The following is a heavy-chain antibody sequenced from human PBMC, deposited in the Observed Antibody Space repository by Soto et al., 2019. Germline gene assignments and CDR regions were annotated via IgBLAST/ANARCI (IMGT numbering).Heavy chain of an antibody. CDR1: GYTFTNYP. D-gene: IGHD2-8*01. V-gene: IGHV1-18*04. CDR2: ISAYSGST. J-gene: IGHJ5*02. Sequence: QVQLVQSGAEVKKPGAPVKVSCKTSGYTFTNYPITWVRQAPGQGLEWVGWISAYSGSTNYAQNLQGRVTMTSDTVTSTVYMELRSLRYDDTAVYYCARDLGGVLMALDPWGQGTLVTVSS. CDR3: ARDLGGVLMALDP.